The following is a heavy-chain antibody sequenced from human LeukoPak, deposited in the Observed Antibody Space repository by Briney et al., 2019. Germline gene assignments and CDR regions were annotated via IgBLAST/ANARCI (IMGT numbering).Heavy chain of an antibody. D-gene: IGHD3-22*01. V-gene: IGHV3-30*02. J-gene: IGHJ4*02. CDR2: IRYDGSNK. CDR3: AKTAYYYDSSGAIDY. CDR1: GFTFSSYG. Sequence: PGGSLRLSCAASGFTFSSYGMHWARQAPGKVLEWVAFIRYDGSNKYYADSVKGRFTISRDNSKNTLYLQMNSLRAEDTAVYYCAKTAYYYDSSGAIDYWGQGTLVTVSS.